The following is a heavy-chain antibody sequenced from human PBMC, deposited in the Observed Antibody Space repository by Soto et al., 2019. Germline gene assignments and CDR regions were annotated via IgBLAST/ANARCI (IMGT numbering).Heavy chain of an antibody. CDR3: ARGTSTYYDYIWGSYPLFSFDY. J-gene: IGHJ4*02. CDR1: GGSISSYY. D-gene: IGHD3-16*02. CDR2: IYYSGST. Sequence: PSETLSLTCTVSGGSISSYYWIWIRQPPGKGLEWIGYIYYSGSTNYNPSLKSRVTISVDTSKNQFSLKLSSVTAADTAVYYCARGTSTYYDYIWGSYPLFSFDYWGQGTLVTVSS. V-gene: IGHV4-59*01.